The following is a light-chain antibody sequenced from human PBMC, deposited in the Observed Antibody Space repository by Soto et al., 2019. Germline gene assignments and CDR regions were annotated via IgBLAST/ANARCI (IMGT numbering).Light chain of an antibody. CDR2: GAS. V-gene: IGKV3-20*01. Sequence: EIVLTQSPGTLSLSPGERATLSCRASQSVSSSYLAWYQQKPGQAPRLLIYGASSRATGIPDRFSGSGSGTDFTLTINRLEPEDFAVYYCQQHGSSPRTFGQGTKV. CDR1: QSVSSSY. J-gene: IGKJ1*01. CDR3: QQHGSSPRT.